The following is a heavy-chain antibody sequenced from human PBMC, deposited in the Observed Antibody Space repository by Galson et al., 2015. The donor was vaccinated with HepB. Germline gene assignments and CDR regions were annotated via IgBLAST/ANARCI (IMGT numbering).Heavy chain of an antibody. CDR3: ARVVALSLYFRESPGVSDY. V-gene: IGHV1-18*01. CDR1: GYTFTTYG. D-gene: IGHD3-10*01. Sequence: SVKVSCKASGYTFTTYGINWVRQAPGQGPEWMGWITPYNGKADYAQEFLGRVTLTTDTSTSTAYMELRSLRSDDTAVYYCARVVALSLYFRESPGVSDYWGQGTLVTVSS. J-gene: IGHJ4*02. CDR2: ITPYNGKA.